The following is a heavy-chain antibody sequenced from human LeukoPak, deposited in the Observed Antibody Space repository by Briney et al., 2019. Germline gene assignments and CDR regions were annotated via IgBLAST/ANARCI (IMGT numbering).Heavy chain of an antibody. CDR3: AKGPINRSATLLRGLIISD. D-gene: IGHD3-10*01. CDR1: GFNFGSYS. V-gene: IGHV3-23*01. Sequence: GGSLRLSCAASGFNFGSYSMTWVRQAPGKGLEWVSATSGRGDSTYYADSVKGRFTIFRDNSKNTLFLHMNSLRVEDTAVYYCAKGPINRSATLLRGLIISDWGQGTMVTVSS. CDR2: TSGRGDST. J-gene: IGHJ4*02.